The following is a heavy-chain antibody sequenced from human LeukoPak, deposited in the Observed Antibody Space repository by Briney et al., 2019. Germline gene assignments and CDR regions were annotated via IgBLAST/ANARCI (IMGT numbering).Heavy chain of an antibody. J-gene: IGHJ4*02. CDR1: GFTFSSYG. CDR2: IWYDGSNK. CDR3: ARNLGTTSYYFDY. V-gene: IGHV3-33*01. Sequence: GRSLRLSCAASGFTFSSYGMHWVRQAPGKGPEWVAVIWYDGSNKYYADSVKGRSTISRDNSKNTLYLQMNSLRAEDTAVYYCARNLGTTSYYFDYWGQGTLVTVSS. D-gene: IGHD1-14*01.